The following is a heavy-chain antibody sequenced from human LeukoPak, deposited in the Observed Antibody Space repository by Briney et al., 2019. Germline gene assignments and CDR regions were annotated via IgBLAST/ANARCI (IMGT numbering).Heavy chain of an antibody. J-gene: IGHJ4*02. Sequence: SEALSLTCTVSGGSISSGGYFWNWIRQLPGKGLEWIGYIYSSGSTYNPSLKSRVIISLDTSKNQFSLKLNSVTAADTAVYYCARGGKKTAMVTSWGQGTLVTVPS. CDR3: ARGGKKTAMVTS. CDR1: GGSISSGGYF. D-gene: IGHD5-18*01. V-gene: IGHV4-31*03. CDR2: IYSSGST.